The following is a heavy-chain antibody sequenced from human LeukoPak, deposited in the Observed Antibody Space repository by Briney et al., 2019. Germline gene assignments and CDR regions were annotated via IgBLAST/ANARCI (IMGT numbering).Heavy chain of an antibody. CDR3: ARGGSGWFSDD. J-gene: IGHJ4*02. CDR2: IYTGGRT. Sequence: GGSLRLSCAASGFTVSDNYMSWVRQAPGKGLEWVSVIYTGGRTYYADSVKGRFTISRDNSKNTLYLQMNSLRAEDTAVYYCARGGSGWFSDDWGQGTLVTVSS. CDR1: GFTVSDNY. D-gene: IGHD6-19*01. V-gene: IGHV3-66*01.